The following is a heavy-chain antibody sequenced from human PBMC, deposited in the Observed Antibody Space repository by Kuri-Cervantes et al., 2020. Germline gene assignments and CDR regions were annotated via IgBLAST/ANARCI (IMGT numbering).Heavy chain of an antibody. J-gene: IGHJ4*02. D-gene: IGHD5-24*01. Sequence: SVKVSCKASGYTFIGYGISWVRQAPGQGLEWMGGIIPIFGTANYAQKFQGRVTITADKSTSTAYMELSSLRSEDTAVYYCARAGVVMATPPHYWGQGTLVTVSS. CDR2: IIPIFGTA. V-gene: IGHV1-69*06. CDR3: ARAGVVMATPPHY. CDR1: GYTFIGYG.